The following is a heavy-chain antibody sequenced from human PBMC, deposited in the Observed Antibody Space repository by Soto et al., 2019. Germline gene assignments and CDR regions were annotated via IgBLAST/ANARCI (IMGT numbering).Heavy chain of an antibody. V-gene: IGHV2-5*02. J-gene: IGHJ4*02. CDR1: GFSLSTRGVG. Sequence: QITLKESGPTLVKPTQTLTLTCTFSGFSLSTRGVGVGWIRQPPGKALEWLTLIYWDDDKGYSPSLRSRTTISKVTTKNQVVLTMTNTYPVDTAKYYCAHRPTSYIRYFDYGGKEILVTVSS. CDR3: AHRPTSYIRYFDY. CDR2: IYWDDDK. D-gene: IGHD1-26*01.